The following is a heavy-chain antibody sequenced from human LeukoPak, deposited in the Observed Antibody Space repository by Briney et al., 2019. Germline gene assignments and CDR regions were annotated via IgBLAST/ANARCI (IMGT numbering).Heavy chain of an antibody. CDR1: GGSISSSSYY. CDR2: IYYSGST. V-gene: IGHV4-39*07. J-gene: IGHJ4*02. Sequence: PSETLSLTCTVSGGSISSSSYYWGWIRQPPGKGLEWIGSIYYSGSTYYNPSLKSRVTISVDTSKNQFSLKLSSVTAADTAVYYCARGDNYYDSSGYYYWGQGTLVTVSS. CDR3: ARGDNYYDSSGYYY. D-gene: IGHD3-22*01.